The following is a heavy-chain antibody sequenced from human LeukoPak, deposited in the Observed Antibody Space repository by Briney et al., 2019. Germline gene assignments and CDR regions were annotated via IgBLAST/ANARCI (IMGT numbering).Heavy chain of an antibody. D-gene: IGHD6-13*01. CDR3: ARSLELVPGPESWFDP. CDR1: GFTFSSDW. J-gene: IGHJ5*02. V-gene: IGHV3-7*01. Sequence: GGSLRLSCAASGFTFSSDWMSWVRQAPGKGLEWVANIKQDGSEKYYVDSVKGRFTISRDNAKNSLYLQMNSLRAEDTAVYYCARSLELVPGPESWFDPWGQGTLVTVSS. CDR2: IKQDGSEK.